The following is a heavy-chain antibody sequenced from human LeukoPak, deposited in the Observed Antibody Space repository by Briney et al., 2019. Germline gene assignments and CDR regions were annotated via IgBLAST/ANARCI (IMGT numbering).Heavy chain of an antibody. J-gene: IGHJ4*02. D-gene: IGHD6-13*01. V-gene: IGHV4-39*07. CDR3: ARSPHTPIAAAGTWLAQTYFDY. Sequence: SETLSLTCTVSGGSISSSSYYWGWIRQPPGKGLEWIGSIYYSGSTYYNPSLKSRVTISVDTSQNQFSLQLSSVTAADTAVHYCARSPHTPIAAAGTWLAQTYFDYWGQGTLVTVSS. CDR2: IYYSGST. CDR1: GGSISSSSYY.